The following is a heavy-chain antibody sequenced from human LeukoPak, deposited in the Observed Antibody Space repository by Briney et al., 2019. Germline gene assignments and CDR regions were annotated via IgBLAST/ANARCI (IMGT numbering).Heavy chain of an antibody. Sequence: AETLSLTCAVYGGSFRGYYWGWIRQPPGKGLEWIGSIFYSGSTYYNPSLKSRVTISLDTSKNQFPLRLSSVTAADTAVYYCARHSAVTTFIFDYWGQGTLVTVSS. CDR1: GGSFRGYY. V-gene: IGHV4-39*01. CDR3: ARHSAVTTFIFDY. D-gene: IGHD4-17*01. J-gene: IGHJ4*02. CDR2: IFYSGST.